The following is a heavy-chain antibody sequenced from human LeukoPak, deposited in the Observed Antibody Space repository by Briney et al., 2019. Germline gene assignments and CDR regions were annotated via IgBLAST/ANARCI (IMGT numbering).Heavy chain of an antibody. CDR3: ARGDWGSNFDY. CDR1: GFTFSSYN. J-gene: IGHJ4*02. Sequence: GGSLRLSCAASGFTFSSYNMNRVRQAPGKGLEWLSYISSTSSTIYYADSVKGRLTISRDNAKNSLYLHMNSLRGEDTAVYYCARGDWGSNFDYWGQGTLVTVSS. V-gene: IGHV3-48*01. D-gene: IGHD7-27*01. CDR2: ISSTSSTI.